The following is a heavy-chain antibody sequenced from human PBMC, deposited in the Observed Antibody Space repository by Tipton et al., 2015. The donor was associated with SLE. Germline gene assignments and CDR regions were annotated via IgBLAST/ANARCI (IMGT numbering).Heavy chain of an antibody. CDR1: GFTFSNYG. V-gene: IGHV1-18*01. CDR2: ISPHTGDT. Sequence: QSGAEVKKPGASVKVSCKASGFTFSNYGINWVRQAPGQGLEWMGWISPHTGDTRYAQKLQGRVTMTTDTPTSTAYMEMRRLRSDDTAVYECARDRGSDRNFVDYWGQGTLVTVSS. D-gene: IGHD3-10*01. CDR3: ARDRGSDRNFVDY. J-gene: IGHJ4*02.